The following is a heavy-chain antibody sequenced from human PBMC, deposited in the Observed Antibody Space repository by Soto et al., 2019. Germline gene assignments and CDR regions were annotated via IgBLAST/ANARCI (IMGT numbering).Heavy chain of an antibody. CDR3: ASPSAAATASFDY. CDR1: GYSFTSYW. Sequence: PGESLKISCKGSGYSFTSYWIGWVRQMPGKGLEWMGIIYPGDSDTRYSPSLQGQATISADKSISTAYLQWSSLKASDTAMYYCASPSAAATASFDYWGQGTLVTVSS. D-gene: IGHD6-13*01. J-gene: IGHJ4*02. V-gene: IGHV5-51*01. CDR2: IYPGDSDT.